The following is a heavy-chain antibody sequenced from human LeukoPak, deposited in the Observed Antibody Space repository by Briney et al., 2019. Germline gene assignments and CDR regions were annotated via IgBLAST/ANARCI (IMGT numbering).Heavy chain of an antibody. J-gene: IGHJ5*02. CDR3: AKDAQPRSRWFDP. V-gene: IGHV3-53*01. D-gene: IGHD3-16*01. CDR2: IYSGGNT. Sequence: GSLRLSCAASGFTVSSNYMSWVRQAPGRGLEWDSVIYSGGNTYYADSVKGRFTISRDNAKNSLYLQMNTLRAEDTAMYYCAKDAQPRSRWFDPWGQGTLVTVSS. CDR1: GFTVSSNY.